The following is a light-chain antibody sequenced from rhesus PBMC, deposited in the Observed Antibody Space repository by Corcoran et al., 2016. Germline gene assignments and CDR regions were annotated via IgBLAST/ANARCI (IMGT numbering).Light chain of an antibody. J-gene: IGKJ1*01. CDR2: AAS. CDR3: QQPNSYPWT. Sequence: DIQMTQSPSSLSASVGDRVTITGQASQGISSWLAWYQQKPGKAPKLLIFAASSFQSGAPSRFSGSGSGTAFTLPLSRLPPDDFATYYCQQPNSYPWTFGQGTKVEIK. CDR1: QGISSW. V-gene: IGKV1-33*02.